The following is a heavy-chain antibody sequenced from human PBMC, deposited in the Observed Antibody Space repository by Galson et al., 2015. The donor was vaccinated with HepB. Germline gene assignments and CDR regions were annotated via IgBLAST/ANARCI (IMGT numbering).Heavy chain of an antibody. Sequence: SLRLSCAASGFTFSSYAMSWVRRAPGKGLEWVSSINTNGGSTYYADSVKGRFTISRDNSRNSLYLQMNSLRDEDTALYYCAQDRRPSGMYGWFDPWGQGTLVTVSS. CDR3: AQDRRPSGMYGWFDP. CDR2: INTNGGST. D-gene: IGHD6-19*01. V-gene: IGHV3-23*01. J-gene: IGHJ5*02. CDR1: GFTFSSYA.